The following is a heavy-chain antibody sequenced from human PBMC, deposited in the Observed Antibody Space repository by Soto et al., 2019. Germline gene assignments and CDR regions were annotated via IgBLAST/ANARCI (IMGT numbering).Heavy chain of an antibody. Sequence: QVQLVQSGADVKKPWSSVKVSCQASGVTFSSETLGWVRQAPGQGLEWVGGIIPRCGTASYAPKFQGRVTITADESTSTVYVELSSLRSDDTAVYFCSTEMGENPASPFDAWGQGTLVTVSS. J-gene: IGHJ4*02. CDR2: IIPRCGTA. CDR1: GVTFSSET. CDR3: STEMGENPASPFDA. V-gene: IGHV1-69*01.